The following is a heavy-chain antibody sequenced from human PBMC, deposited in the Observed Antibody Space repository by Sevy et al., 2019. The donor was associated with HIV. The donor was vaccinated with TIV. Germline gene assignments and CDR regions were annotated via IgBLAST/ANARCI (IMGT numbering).Heavy chain of an antibody. CDR1: GFSFSYYG. CDR3: ANAYSGSYSHSYLYALDV. V-gene: IGHV3-30*18. Sequence: GGALRLSCIGSGFSFSYYGIHWVRQAPGKGLDWVALISHDGINEYYADSVKGRFTISRDNSKNTVYLEMNSLRNEDTAIYFCANAYSGSYSHSYLYALDVWGQVTTVTFSS. D-gene: IGHD1-26*01. CDR2: ISHDGINE. J-gene: IGHJ6*02.